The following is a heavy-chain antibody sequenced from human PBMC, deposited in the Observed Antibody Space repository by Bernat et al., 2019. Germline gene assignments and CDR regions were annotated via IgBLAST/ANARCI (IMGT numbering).Heavy chain of an antibody. D-gene: IGHD3-3*01. V-gene: IGHV3-23*01. CDR3: AKGGDFWSGPNWFDP. Sequence: EVQLLESGGGLVQPGGSLRLSCAASGFTFSSYAMSWVRQAPGKWLEWVSAISGSGGSTYYADSVKGRFTISRDNSKNTLYLQMNRLRAEDTAVYYCAKGGDFWSGPNWFDPWGQGTLVTVSS. CDR2: ISGSGGST. J-gene: IGHJ5*02. CDR1: GFTFSSYA.